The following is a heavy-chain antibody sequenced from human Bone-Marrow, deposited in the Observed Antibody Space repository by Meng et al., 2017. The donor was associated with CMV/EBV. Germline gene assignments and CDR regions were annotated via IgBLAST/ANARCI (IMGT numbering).Heavy chain of an antibody. D-gene: IGHD1-26*01. V-gene: IGHV3-21*01. Sequence: GESLKISCAASGFTFSSYAMSWVRQAPGKGLEWVSSISSSSSYIYYADSVKGRFTISRDNAKNSLYLQMNSLRAEDTAVYYCARDQVVGATFYYYGMDVWGQGTTVTVSS. J-gene: IGHJ6*02. CDR1: GFTFSSYA. CDR3: ARDQVVGATFYYYGMDV. CDR2: ISSSSSYI.